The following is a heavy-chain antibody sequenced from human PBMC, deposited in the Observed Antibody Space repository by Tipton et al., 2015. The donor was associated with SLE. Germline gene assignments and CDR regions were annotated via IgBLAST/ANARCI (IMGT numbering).Heavy chain of an antibody. CDR1: SDSMSSYY. D-gene: IGHD1-7*01. V-gene: IGHV4-59*01. CDR3: ARGELYSGASLYYFEY. Sequence: TLSLTCTVSSDSMSSYYWSWIRQPPGKGPEWIGYIYYSGITSYNPSLKSRVTISVDTSKNQFSLKLSSVTAADTAVYFCARGELYSGASLYYFEYWGQGTLVTVSS. CDR2: IYYSGIT. J-gene: IGHJ4*02.